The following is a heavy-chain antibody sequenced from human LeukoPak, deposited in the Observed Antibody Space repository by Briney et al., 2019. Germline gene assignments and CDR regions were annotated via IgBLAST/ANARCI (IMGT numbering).Heavy chain of an antibody. Sequence: GGSLRLSCEASGFTFSKVWMSWVRQAPGKGLEWVGRIKSKSDDGATDYAPPVRGRFTISRDDSKSTVYLQMDSLRSEDTAVYYCCGTRGDLWGQGTLVTVSS. CDR3: CGTRGDL. V-gene: IGHV3-15*01. CDR1: GFTFSKVW. CDR2: IKSKSDDGAT. D-gene: IGHD1-14*01. J-gene: IGHJ5*02.